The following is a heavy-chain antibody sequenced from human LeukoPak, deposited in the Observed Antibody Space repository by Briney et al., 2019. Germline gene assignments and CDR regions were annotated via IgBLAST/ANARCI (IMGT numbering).Heavy chain of an antibody. D-gene: IGHD2/OR15-2a*01. CDR2: ISWNGDIK. Sequence: GGSLRLSCAASGFTFDDYAMHWVRQAPGKGLEWVSGISWNGDIKGYADSVKVRFTISRDNAQNSLYLQINSLRPEDTAFYSCAKDRMGAYFTIPDYWGQGTLVTVSS. CDR1: GFTFDDYA. J-gene: IGHJ4*02. CDR3: AKDRMGAYFTIPDY. V-gene: IGHV3-9*01.